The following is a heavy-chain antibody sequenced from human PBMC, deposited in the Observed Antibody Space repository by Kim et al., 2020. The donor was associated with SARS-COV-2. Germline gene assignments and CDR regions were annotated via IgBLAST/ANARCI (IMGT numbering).Heavy chain of an antibody. CDR1: GFTFSSYS. V-gene: IGHV3-21*01. D-gene: IGHD3-16*02. J-gene: IGHJ5*02. CDR2: ISSSSYI. Sequence: GGSLRLSCAASGFTFSSYSMNWVRQAPGKGLEWVSSISSSSYIYYADSVKGRFTISRDNAKNSLYLQMNSLRAEDTAVYYCARDTYPFGGVIVPNWFDPWGQGTLVTVSS. CDR3: ARDTYPFGGVIVPNWFDP.